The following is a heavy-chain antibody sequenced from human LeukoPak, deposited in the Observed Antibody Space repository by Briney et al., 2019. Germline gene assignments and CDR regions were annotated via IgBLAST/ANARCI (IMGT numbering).Heavy chain of an antibody. Sequence: GASMKVSCKASGYIFSSYGISWVRQDPGQGLDWMGWISAYNGNTKFAQKFQGRVIMTTDTSTSTAYMELRSLRSDDTAVYYCARDVGGGAIYFDYWGQGTLVTVSS. CDR2: ISAYNGNT. J-gene: IGHJ4*02. CDR3: ARDVGGGAIYFDY. D-gene: IGHD2-15*01. CDR1: GYIFSSYG. V-gene: IGHV1-18*01.